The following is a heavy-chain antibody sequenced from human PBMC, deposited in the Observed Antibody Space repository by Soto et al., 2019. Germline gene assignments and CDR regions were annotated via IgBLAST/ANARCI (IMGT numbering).Heavy chain of an antibody. D-gene: IGHD1-26*01. CDR2: IYWDADK. V-gene: IGHV2-5*02. Sequence: QITLKESGPTLVKPTQTLTLTCTFSGFSLSTNGVGVGWIRQPPGKALERLALIYWDADKRYSPSLESRFTTAKDASKSQVVLTMTNLDPVDTATYYCARRGLYRLDYWGQGTLVTVSS. CDR3: ARRGLYRLDY. J-gene: IGHJ4*02. CDR1: GFSLSTNGVG.